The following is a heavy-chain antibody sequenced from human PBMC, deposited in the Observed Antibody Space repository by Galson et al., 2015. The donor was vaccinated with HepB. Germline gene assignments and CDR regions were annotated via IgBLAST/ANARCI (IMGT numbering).Heavy chain of an antibody. V-gene: IGHV3-30*18. CDR1: GFTFSSYG. CDR3: AKVQLIAVAGPLFDY. CDR2: ISYDGSNK. Sequence: SLRLSCAASGFTFSSYGMHWVRQAPGKGLEWVAVISYDGSNKYYADSVKGRFTISRDNSKNTLYLQMNSLRAEDTAVYYCAKVQLIAVAGPLFDYWGQGTLVTVSS. D-gene: IGHD6-19*01. J-gene: IGHJ4*02.